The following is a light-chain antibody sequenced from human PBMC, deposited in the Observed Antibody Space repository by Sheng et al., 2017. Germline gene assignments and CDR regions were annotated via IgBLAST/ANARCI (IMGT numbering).Light chain of an antibody. CDR1: QSISKY. V-gene: IGKV1-39*01. CDR2: AAY. Sequence: DIQMTQSPSSLSASVGDKVTITCRASQSISKYLNWYQQKPGKAPKLLIFAAYSLESWVPSRFRGSGSGTDFTLTISSLQPEDFATYYCQQANSFPPTFGGGTKVEIK. J-gene: IGKJ4*01. CDR3: QQANSFPPT.